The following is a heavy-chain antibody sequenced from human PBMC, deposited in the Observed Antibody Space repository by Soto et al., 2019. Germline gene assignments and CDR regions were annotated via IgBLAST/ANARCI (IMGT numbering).Heavy chain of an antibody. V-gene: IGHV6-1*01. CDR1: GDSVSSNSAG. CDR3: ARVSGTYYDILTGYYHHYYYGMDV. CDR2: TYYRSKWYN. Sequence: LSLTCAISGDSVSSNSAGWNWIRQSPSRGLEWLGRTYYRSKWYNDYAVSVKSRITINPDTSKNQFSLQLNSVTPEDTAVYYCARVSGTYYDILTGYYHHYYYGMDVWGQGTRVTVSS. J-gene: IGHJ6*02. D-gene: IGHD3-9*01.